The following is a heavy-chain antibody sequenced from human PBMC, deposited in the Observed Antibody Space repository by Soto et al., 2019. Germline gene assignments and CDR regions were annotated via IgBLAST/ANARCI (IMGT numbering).Heavy chain of an antibody. D-gene: IGHD2-2*01. CDR1: GASISSGSYY. CDR2: VFSDGTT. CDR3: ARQGGCGSTSCYGY. J-gene: IGHJ4*02. Sequence: QLQLQESGPGLVKPSETLSLTCTVSGASISSGSYYWGWVRQPPGKGLEWIANVFSDGTTYYSPSLNSRVTISVDTSKNQCSLRRRSVTTADTAVYYCARQGGCGSTSCYGYWGQGTLVTVSS. V-gene: IGHV4-39*01.